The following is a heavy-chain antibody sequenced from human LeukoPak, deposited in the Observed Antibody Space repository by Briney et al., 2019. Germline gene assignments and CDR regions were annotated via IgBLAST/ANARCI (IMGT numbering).Heavy chain of an antibody. Sequence: SETLSLTRTVTGGSILRYYWSWIRQPRWKGRAGIGYIYYSGSYNYILCLNSRVTLQVDRSKHQLSLKLSSVTAADTAVYYCARGGGNSGSATDRWGQGTLVTVSS. CDR2: IYYSGSY. V-gene: IGHV4-59*12. CDR3: ARGGGNSGSATDR. CDR1: GGSILRYY. J-gene: IGHJ5*02. D-gene: IGHD5-12*01.